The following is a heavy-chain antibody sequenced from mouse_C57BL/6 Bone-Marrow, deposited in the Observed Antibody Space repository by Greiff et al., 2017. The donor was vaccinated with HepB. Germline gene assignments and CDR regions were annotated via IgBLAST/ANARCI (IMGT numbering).Heavy chain of an antibody. J-gene: IGHJ3*01. CDR2: IDPENGDT. V-gene: IGHV14-4*01. Sequence: EVQLQQSGAELVRPGASVKLSCTASGFNIKDDYMHWVKQRPEQGLEWIGWIDPENGDTEYASKFQGKATITADTSSNTAYLQLSSLTSEDTAVYYCTTIYYEFAYWGQGTLVTVSA. CDR3: TTIYYEFAY. CDR1: GFNIKDDY. D-gene: IGHD2-4*01.